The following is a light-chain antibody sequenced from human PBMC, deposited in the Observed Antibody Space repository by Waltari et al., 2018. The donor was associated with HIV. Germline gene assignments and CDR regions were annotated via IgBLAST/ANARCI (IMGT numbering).Light chain of an antibody. CDR1: ASNLGTDF. Sequence: QSVLTQPPSMSAAPGQRVTISCSGSASNLGTDFVSWYQHVPGTAPKLLIYDNTKRPSGISDRFSGSKSGTSATLAITGLQTGDEAVYYCGTWDNRLSVGVFGGGTRLTVL. CDR2: DNT. CDR3: GTWDNRLSVGV. V-gene: IGLV1-51*01. J-gene: IGLJ3*02.